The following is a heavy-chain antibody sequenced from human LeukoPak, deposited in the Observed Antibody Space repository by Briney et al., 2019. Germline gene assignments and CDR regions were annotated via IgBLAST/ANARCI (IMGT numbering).Heavy chain of an antibody. CDR1: GGSFSGYS. D-gene: IGHD6-13*01. Sequence: PSETLSLTCAVYGGSFSGYSWNWIRQPPVKGLEWIGEINHSGGTNYNPSLKSRVTISVDTSKNQFSLKLSSVTAADTAVYYCARHAHPKYSSSHALRDYYYMDVWGKGTTVTVSS. V-gene: IGHV4-34*01. CDR3: ARHAHPKYSSSHALRDYYYMDV. J-gene: IGHJ6*03. CDR2: INHSGGT.